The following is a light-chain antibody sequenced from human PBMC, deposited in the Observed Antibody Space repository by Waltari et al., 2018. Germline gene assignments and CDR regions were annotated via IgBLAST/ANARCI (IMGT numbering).Light chain of an antibody. J-gene: IGKJ4*01. Sequence: VILTQSPATLSLSPGERATLSCRASQSVGSYLAWYQRKPGQAPRLLIYGASNRATGIPDRFSGSGSGTEFTLTISSLEPEDFAVYCCQKYSSSPLAFGGGTKVEIK. CDR3: QKYSSSPLA. V-gene: IGKV3-20*01. CDR1: QSVGSY. CDR2: GAS.